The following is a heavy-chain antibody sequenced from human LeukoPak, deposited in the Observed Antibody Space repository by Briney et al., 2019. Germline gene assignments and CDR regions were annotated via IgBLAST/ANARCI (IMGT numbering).Heavy chain of an antibody. Sequence: GGSLRLSCAASGFTFSSYSMNWVRQAPGKGLEWVSSISSSSSYIYYADSVKGRFTISRDNAKNSLYLQMNSLRAEDTAVYYCARASPSVYYYGSGRHDNWFDPWGQGTLVTVSS. D-gene: IGHD3-10*01. CDR2: ISSSSSYI. CDR1: GFTFSSYS. J-gene: IGHJ5*02. CDR3: ARASPSVYYYGSGRHDNWFDP. V-gene: IGHV3-21*01.